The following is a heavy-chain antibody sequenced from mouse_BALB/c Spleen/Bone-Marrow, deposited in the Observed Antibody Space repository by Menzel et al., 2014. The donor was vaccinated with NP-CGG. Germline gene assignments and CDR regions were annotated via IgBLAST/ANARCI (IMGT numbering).Heavy chain of an antibody. V-gene: IGHV3-8*02. D-gene: IGHD1-2*01. J-gene: IGHJ2*01. CDR3: ARGNGYHFDY. CDR2: ISYSGNA. CDR1: GDSITSSY. Sequence: EVKLMESGPSLVKPSQTLSLTCSVTGDSITSSYWNWIRKFPGNKLEYMGYISYSGNAYYSPSLKSRISLTRDTSKNQYYLQLNSVTTEDTATYFCARGNGYHFDYWGQGTTLTVSS.